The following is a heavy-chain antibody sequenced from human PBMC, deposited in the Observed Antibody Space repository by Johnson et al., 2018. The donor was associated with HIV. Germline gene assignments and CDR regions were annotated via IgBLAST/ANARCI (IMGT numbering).Heavy chain of an antibody. J-gene: IGHJ3*02. CDR2: IYSGGST. Sequence: QVQLVESGGGLVKPGRSLRLSCAASGFTFSSYGMHWVRQAPGKGLEWVSVIYSGGSTYYADSVKGRFTISRDNSKNTRYLQMNSLRAEDTAVYYCAREYNWNYYAFDIWGQGTMVTVSS. V-gene: IGHV3-NL1*01. CDR3: AREYNWNYYAFDI. CDR1: GFTFSSYG. D-gene: IGHD1-7*01.